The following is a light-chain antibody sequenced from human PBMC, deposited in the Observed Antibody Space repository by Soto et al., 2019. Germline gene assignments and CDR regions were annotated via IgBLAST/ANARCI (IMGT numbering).Light chain of an antibody. CDR1: SSDVGGYNY. Sequence: QSALTQPPSASGSPGQSVTISCTGTSSDVGGYNYVSWYQQHPGKAPKLMIYEVSKRPSGVPDRFSGSKSGNTASLTVSGLQAEDEADYYCSSYAGSNKGVFGIGTKLTVL. V-gene: IGLV2-8*01. CDR2: EVS. CDR3: SSYAGSNKGV. J-gene: IGLJ1*01.